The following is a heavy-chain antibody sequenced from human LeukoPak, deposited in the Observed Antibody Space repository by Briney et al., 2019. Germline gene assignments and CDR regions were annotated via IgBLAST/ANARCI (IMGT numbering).Heavy chain of an antibody. CDR1: GGSISSFF. D-gene: IGHD3-9*01. Sequence: PSETLSLTCIVSGGSISSFFWSWIRQPPGKVLEWVGYVHSSGRPKYNPSLRSRLIISVQMSKNRFSLNLRSVSVADTAVYYCASLVPGNYDILTGDPKVVFDFWGQGALVTVSS. CDR3: ASLVPGNYDILTGDPKVVFDF. J-gene: IGHJ4*02. V-gene: IGHV4-59*01. CDR2: VHSSGRP.